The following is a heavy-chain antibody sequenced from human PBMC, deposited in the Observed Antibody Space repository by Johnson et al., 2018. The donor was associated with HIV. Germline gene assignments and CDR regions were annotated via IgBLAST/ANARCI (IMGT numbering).Heavy chain of an antibody. CDR1: GFTFSDYY. J-gene: IGHJ3*02. CDR3: AGGYGSGSGDAFDI. D-gene: IGHD3-10*01. CDR2: ISSSGSTI. V-gene: IGHV3-11*04. Sequence: QVQLVESGGGVVQPGGSLKLSCAASGFTFSDYYMSWIRQAPGKGLEWISYISSSGSTIYYADSVKGRFTISRDNAKNSLYLQMNSLRAEDTAVYYCAGGYGSGSGDAFDIWGQGTMVTVSS.